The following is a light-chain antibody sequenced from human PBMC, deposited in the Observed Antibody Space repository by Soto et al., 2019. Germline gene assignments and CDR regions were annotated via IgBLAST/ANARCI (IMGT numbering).Light chain of an antibody. CDR1: SSDVGGYNY. CDR2: DVS. J-gene: IGLJ2*01. Sequence: QSALTQPASLSGSPGQSITISCTGTSSDVGGYNYVSWYQQHPGKAPKLMIYDVSNRPSGVSNRFAGSKSGNTASLTISGLQDEDEADYSCSSYTSSSRVFGGGTPLTVL. CDR3: SSYTSSSRV. V-gene: IGLV2-14*01.